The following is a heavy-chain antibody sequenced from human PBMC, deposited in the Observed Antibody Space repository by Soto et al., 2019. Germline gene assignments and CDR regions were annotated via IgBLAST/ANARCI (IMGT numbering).Heavy chain of an antibody. J-gene: IGHJ6*03. CDR3: ARVRGRHDYYMDV. V-gene: IGHV3-72*01. Sequence: GGSLRLSCAASGFTFSDHYMDWVRQAPGKGLEWVGRTRNKANSYTTEYAASVKGRFTISRDDSKNSLYLQMNSLKTEDTAVYYCARVRGRHDYYMDVWGKGTTVTVSS. CDR1: GFTFSDHY. CDR2: TRNKANSYTT.